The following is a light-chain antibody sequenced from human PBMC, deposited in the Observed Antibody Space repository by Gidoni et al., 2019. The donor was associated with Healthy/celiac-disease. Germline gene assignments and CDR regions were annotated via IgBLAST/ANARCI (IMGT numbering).Light chain of an antibody. Sequence: SYVLTQPPSVSVAPGKTARITCGGNNIGSKSVHWYQQKPGQAPVLVVYDDSDRLSGIPERFSGSNSGNTATLTISRVEAGDEADNYCQVWDSSSDPVVFGGGTKLTVL. V-gene: IGLV3-21*03. CDR2: DDS. CDR3: QVWDSSSDPVV. CDR1: NIGSKS. J-gene: IGLJ2*01.